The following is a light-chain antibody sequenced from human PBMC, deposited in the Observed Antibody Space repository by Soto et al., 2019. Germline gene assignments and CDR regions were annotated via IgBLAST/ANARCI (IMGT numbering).Light chain of an antibody. CDR1: QSIRYY. CDR2: AAS. Sequence: DIQMTQSPSSLSASVGDRVTITCRASQSIRYYLNWYQQKPGKAPKLLIYAASSLQSGLPSRFRGSGSATEFTLTISSLQPEDFATYYCQQSYSTPQNTFGQGTKLEIK. CDR3: QQSYSTPQNT. J-gene: IGKJ2*01. V-gene: IGKV1-39*01.